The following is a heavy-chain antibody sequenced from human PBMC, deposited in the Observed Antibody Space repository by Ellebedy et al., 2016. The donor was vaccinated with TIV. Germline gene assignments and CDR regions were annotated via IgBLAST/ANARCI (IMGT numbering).Heavy chain of an antibody. D-gene: IGHD3-22*01. V-gene: IGHV3-30-3*01. Sequence: GESLKISCAASGFTFSTYAMHWVRQAPGKGLEWVAVISYDGGNKYYADSVKGRFTISRDNSKNTLYLQMNSLRAEDTAVYSCARDQYPQYYYDTSGPPRGYPFDIWGQGTMVTVSS. CDR3: ARDQYPQYYYDTSGPPRGYPFDI. J-gene: IGHJ3*02. CDR1: GFTFSTYA. CDR2: ISYDGGNK.